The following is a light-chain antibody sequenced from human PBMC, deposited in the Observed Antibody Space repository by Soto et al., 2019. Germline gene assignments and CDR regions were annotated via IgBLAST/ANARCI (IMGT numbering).Light chain of an antibody. CDR1: QSVLYSSNNKNQ. J-gene: IGKJ1*01. Sequence: DIVMTQSPDSLAVSLGERATINCKSSQSVLYSSNNKNQLAWYQQKPGQPPKLLIYWASTRESGVPDRFSGSGSGTYFTHTISSLQAEDVALYYCQQYYSPPLTFGQRTKAKIK. CDR2: WAS. V-gene: IGKV4-1*01. CDR3: QQYYSPPLT.